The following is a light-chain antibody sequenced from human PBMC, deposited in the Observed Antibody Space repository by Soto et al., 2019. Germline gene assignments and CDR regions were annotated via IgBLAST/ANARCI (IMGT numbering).Light chain of an antibody. CDR2: EAS. CDR1: QSVSPY. Sequence: EVALTQSPATLSLSPGERATLSCRASQSVSPYLAWYQQKPGQAPRLLIYEASNRATGIPARFSGSGSGTDFTLTNSSLEPEDFAVYYCQQRSSGVTFGGGTKVESK. CDR3: QQRSSGVT. J-gene: IGKJ4*01. V-gene: IGKV3-11*01.